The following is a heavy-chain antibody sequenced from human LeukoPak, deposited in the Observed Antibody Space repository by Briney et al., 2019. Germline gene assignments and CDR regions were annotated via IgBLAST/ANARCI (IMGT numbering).Heavy chain of an antibody. CDR2: ISSSSSYI. D-gene: IGHD1-26*01. Sequence: GGSLRLSCAASGFTFSSYSMNWVRQAPGKGLEWVSSISSSSSYIYYADSVKGRFTISRDNAKYSLYLQMNSLRAEDTAVYYCAPSTYSGSPPFDYWGQGTLVTVSS. CDR3: APSTYSGSPPFDY. J-gene: IGHJ4*02. CDR1: GFTFSSYS. V-gene: IGHV3-21*06.